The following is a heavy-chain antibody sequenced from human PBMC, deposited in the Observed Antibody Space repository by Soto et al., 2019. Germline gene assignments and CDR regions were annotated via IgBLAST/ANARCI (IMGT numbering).Heavy chain of an antibody. CDR1: RFTFSNYA. V-gene: IGHV3-23*01. D-gene: IGHD2-15*01. Sequence: EVQLLESGGGLVQPGGSLRLSCAASRFTFSNYAMNWVRQAPGKGLAWVSAISDSSGRTYYADSVKGRFTVSRDNSKNTLHLQMDSLRAEDTAVYYCAKAQYCSGCSCYGWGDAFDIWGQGTMVTVSS. CDR2: ISDSSGRT. CDR3: AKAQYCSGCSCYGWGDAFDI. J-gene: IGHJ3*02.